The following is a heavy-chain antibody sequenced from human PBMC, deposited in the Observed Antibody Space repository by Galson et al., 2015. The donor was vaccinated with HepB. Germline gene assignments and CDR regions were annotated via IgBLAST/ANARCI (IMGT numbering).Heavy chain of an antibody. Sequence: SVKVSCKASGGTFSSYAISWVRQAPGQGLEWMGGIIPIFGTANYAQKFQGRVTITADESTSTAYMELSSLRSEDTAVYYCARQLQQLVYFDYWGQGTLVTVSS. D-gene: IGHD6-13*01. CDR3: ARQLQQLVYFDY. V-gene: IGHV1-69*13. CDR2: IIPIFGTA. CDR1: GGTFSSYA. J-gene: IGHJ4*02.